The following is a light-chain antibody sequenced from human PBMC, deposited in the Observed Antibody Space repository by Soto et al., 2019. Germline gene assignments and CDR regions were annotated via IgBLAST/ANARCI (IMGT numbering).Light chain of an antibody. CDR2: EVS. CDR1: SSDVGRYNY. CDR3: CSYAGSNNFGV. V-gene: IGLV2-8*01. J-gene: IGLJ1*01. Sequence: SALTQPPSASGSPGQSVTISCTGTSSDVGRYNYVSWYQQHPGRAPKLVIYEVSRRPSGVPDRFSGSKSGNTASLTVSGLQAEDEADYYCCSYAGSNNFGVFGTGTKLTVL.